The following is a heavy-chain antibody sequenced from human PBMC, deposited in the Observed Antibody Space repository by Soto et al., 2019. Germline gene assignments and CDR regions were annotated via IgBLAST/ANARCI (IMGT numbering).Heavy chain of an antibody. CDR3: ESRATVLLWFGTFGY. CDR2: INHSGST. CDR1: GGSFSGYY. V-gene: IGHV4-34*01. D-gene: IGHD3-10*01. Sequence: SETLSLTCAVYGGSFSGYYWSWIRQPPGKGLEWIGEINHSGSTNYNPSLKSRVTISVDTSKNQFSLKLSSVTAADTAVYYCESRATVLLWFGTFGYWGQGTLVTVSS. J-gene: IGHJ4*02.